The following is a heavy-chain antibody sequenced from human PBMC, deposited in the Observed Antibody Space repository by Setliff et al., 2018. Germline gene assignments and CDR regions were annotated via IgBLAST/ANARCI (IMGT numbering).Heavy chain of an antibody. D-gene: IGHD2-15*01. Sequence: SETLSLTCTVSGGSISSSSYYWGWIRQPPGKGLEWIGSIYYSGSTYYNPSLKSRVTISVDTSKNQFSLKLSSVTAADTAVYYCARQGCSGGSCYSPWYHYYYMDVWGKGTTVTVSS. V-gene: IGHV4-39*01. CDR3: ARQGCSGGSCYSPWYHYYYMDV. CDR2: IYYSGST. J-gene: IGHJ6*03. CDR1: GGSISSSSYY.